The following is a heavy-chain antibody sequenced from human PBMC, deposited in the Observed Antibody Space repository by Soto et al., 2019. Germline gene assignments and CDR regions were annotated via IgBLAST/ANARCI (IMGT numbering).Heavy chain of an antibody. D-gene: IGHD4-17*01. Sequence: ASVKVSCKASGGTFSSYAISWVRQAPGQGLEWMGGIIPIFGTANYAQKFQGRVTTTADESTSTAYMELSSLRSEDTAVYYCASGDYGDRNFDYWGQGTLVTVSS. CDR2: IIPIFGTA. CDR3: ASGDYGDRNFDY. CDR1: GGTFSSYA. V-gene: IGHV1-69*13. J-gene: IGHJ4*02.